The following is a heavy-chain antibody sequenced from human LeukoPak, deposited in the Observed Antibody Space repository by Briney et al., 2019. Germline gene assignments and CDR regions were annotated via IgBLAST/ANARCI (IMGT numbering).Heavy chain of an antibody. CDR3: GRHRSAMATFDS. J-gene: IGHJ4*02. CDR2: IFYSGGP. D-gene: IGHD2-2*01. CDR1: GGSISPYY. V-gene: IGHV4-59*08. Sequence: SETLSLTCTVSGGSISPYYWSWIRQPPGKGLELIGYIFYSGGPRYNPSLKSRVTMSVDTYANQFSLRLTSVTAADTAVSYCGRHRSAMATFDSWGQGILVTVSS.